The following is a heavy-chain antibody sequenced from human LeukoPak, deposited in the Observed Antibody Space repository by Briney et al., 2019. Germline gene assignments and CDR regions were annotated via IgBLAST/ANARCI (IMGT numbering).Heavy chain of an antibody. CDR1: GYTFTGYY. CDR2: INPNSGGT. V-gene: IGHV1-2*02. D-gene: IGHD3-22*01. Sequence: GASVKVSCKASGYTFTGYYMHWVRQAPGQGLEWMGWINPNSGGTSYAQKFQGRVTMTRDTSTSTVYMELSSLRSEDTGVYYCARDSSGYDYWGQGTLVTVSS. J-gene: IGHJ4*02. CDR3: ARDSSGYDY.